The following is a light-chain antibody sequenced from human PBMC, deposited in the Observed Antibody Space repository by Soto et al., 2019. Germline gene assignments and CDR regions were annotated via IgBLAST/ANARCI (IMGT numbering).Light chain of an antibody. J-gene: IGKJ4*01. CDR3: QHRSNWPLT. Sequence: EIVLTQSPATLSLSPGDRATLSGRASQSVSSYLAWYQQKPGQAPRLLIYDASNRATGIPARFSGSGSGTDFTLTISSLEPEDFAVYYCQHRSNWPLTFGGGTKVDIK. V-gene: IGKV3-11*01. CDR1: QSVSSY. CDR2: DAS.